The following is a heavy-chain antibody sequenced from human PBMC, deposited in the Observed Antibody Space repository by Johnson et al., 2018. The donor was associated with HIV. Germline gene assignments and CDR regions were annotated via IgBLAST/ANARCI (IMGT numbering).Heavy chain of an antibody. D-gene: IGHD6-6*01. Sequence: QMLLVESGGGVVQPGGSLRLSCAASGFTFSSYGMHWVRQAPGKGLEWVAFIRYDGSNKYYADSVQGRFTISRDNSKNTLYLQMNSLRAEDTAVYYCAKAVAARHQGNDGAFDIWGQGTMVTVSS. V-gene: IGHV3-30*02. J-gene: IGHJ3*02. CDR2: IRYDGSNK. CDR3: AKAVAARHQGNDGAFDI. CDR1: GFTFSSYG.